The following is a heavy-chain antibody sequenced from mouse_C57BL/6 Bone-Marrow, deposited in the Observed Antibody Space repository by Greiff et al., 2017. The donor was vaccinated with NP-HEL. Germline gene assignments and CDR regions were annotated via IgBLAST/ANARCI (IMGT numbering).Heavy chain of an antibody. V-gene: IGHV1-64*01. Sequence: QVQLQQPGAELVKPGASVKLSCKASGYTFTSYWMHWVKQRPGQGLEWIGMIHPNSGSTNYNEKFKSKATLTVDKSSSTAYMQLSSLTSEDSAVYYCATYGNYFYYFDYWGQGTTLTVSS. CDR1: GYTFTSYW. J-gene: IGHJ2*01. CDR3: ATYGNYFYYFDY. D-gene: IGHD2-1*01. CDR2: IHPNSGST.